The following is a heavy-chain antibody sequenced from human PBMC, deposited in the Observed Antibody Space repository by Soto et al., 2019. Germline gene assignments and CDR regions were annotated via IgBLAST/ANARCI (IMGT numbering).Heavy chain of an antibody. CDR1: GGSISSGGYY. CDR2: IYYSGST. V-gene: IGHV4-31*03. J-gene: IGHJ6*02. Sequence: PSETLSLTCTVSGGSISSGGYYWSWIRQHPGKGLEWIGYIYYSGSTYYNPSLKSRVTISVDTSKNQFSPKLSPVTAADTAVYYCARFYYHYGMDVWGQGTTVTVSS. CDR3: ARFYYHYGMDV.